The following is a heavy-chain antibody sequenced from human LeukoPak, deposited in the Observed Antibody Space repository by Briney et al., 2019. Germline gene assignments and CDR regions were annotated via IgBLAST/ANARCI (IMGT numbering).Heavy chain of an antibody. CDR1: GFTFSSYA. CDR2: ISGSGGST. J-gene: IGHJ4*02. V-gene: IGHV3-23*01. Sequence: GGSLRLSCAASGFTFSSYAMSRVRQAPGKGLEWVSAISGSGGSTYYADSVKGRFTISRDNSKNTLYLQMNSLRAEDTAVYYCAKVILVEGATTGFDYWGQGTLVTVSS. D-gene: IGHD1-26*01. CDR3: AKVILVEGATTGFDY.